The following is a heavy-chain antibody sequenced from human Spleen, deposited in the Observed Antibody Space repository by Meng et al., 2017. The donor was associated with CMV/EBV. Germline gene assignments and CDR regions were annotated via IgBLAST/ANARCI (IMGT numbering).Heavy chain of an antibody. D-gene: IGHD2-2*01. CDR1: GFPFNSYA. Sequence: GGSLRLSCAASGFPFNSYAVHWVRQAPGKGLEWVAVISYDGSYKYYAESVKGRFTISRDNSKNTVFLQMDSLRAEDTAVYYCARSVVPAAPSDGMDVWGQGTTVTVSS. CDR2: ISYDGSYK. V-gene: IGHV3-30*14. J-gene: IGHJ6*02. CDR3: ARSVVPAAPSDGMDV.